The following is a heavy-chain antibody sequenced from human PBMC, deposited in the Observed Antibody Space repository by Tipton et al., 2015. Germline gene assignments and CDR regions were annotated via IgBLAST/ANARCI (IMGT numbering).Heavy chain of an antibody. Sequence: GLVKPSETLSLTCAVSAYSISSDYYWGWIRQPPGKGLEWIGAISHSGSTYYNPSLRSRVTISRDTSKNQFSLRLSSVTAADTAVYYCACQDYDLLSRDYPAIDYWGQGTLVIVSS. CDR1: AYSISSDYY. CDR3: ACQDYDLLSRDYPAIDY. D-gene: IGHD3-3*01. J-gene: IGHJ4*02. CDR2: ISHSGST. V-gene: IGHV4-38-2*01.